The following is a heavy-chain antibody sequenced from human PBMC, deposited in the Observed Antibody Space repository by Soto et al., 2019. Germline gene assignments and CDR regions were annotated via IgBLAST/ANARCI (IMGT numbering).Heavy chain of an antibody. CDR3: ARGGAMIVVVPGAFDY. CDR2: INHSGST. V-gene: IGHV4-34*01. Sequence: SETLSLTCAVYGGSFSGYYWSWIRQPPGKGLEWIGEINHSGSTNYNPSLKSRVTISVDTSKNQFSLQLSSVTAADTAVYYCARGGAMIVVVPGAFDYWGQGTLVTVSS. D-gene: IGHD3-22*01. J-gene: IGHJ4*02. CDR1: GGSFSGYY.